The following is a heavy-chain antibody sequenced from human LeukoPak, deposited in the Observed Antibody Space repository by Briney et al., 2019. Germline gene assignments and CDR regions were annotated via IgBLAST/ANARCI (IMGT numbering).Heavy chain of an antibody. V-gene: IGHV4-4*07. D-gene: IGHD3-10*01. CDR2: IYTSGST. CDR3: ARDLPYGSGSYADYYFDY. CDR1: GGSISSYY. Sequence: PSETLPLTCTVSGGSISSYYWSWIRQPAGKGLEWIGRIYTSGSTNYNPSLKSRVTMSVDTSKNQFSLKLSSVTAADTAVYYCARDLPYGSGSYADYYFDYWGQGTLVTVSS. J-gene: IGHJ4*02.